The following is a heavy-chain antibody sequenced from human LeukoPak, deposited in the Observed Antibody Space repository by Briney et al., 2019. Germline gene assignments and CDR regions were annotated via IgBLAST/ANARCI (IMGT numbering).Heavy chain of an antibody. D-gene: IGHD2-2*01. CDR2: IYYSGST. CDR1: GGSISSGGYY. V-gene: IGHV4-31*03. CDR3: AGGNVVPAAVAY. Sequence: SETLSLTCTVSGGSISSGGYYWSWIRQHPGKGLEWIGYIYYSGSTYYNPSLKSRVTISVDTSKNQFSLKLSSVTAVDTAVYYCAGGNVVPAAVAYWGQGTLVTVSS. J-gene: IGHJ4*02.